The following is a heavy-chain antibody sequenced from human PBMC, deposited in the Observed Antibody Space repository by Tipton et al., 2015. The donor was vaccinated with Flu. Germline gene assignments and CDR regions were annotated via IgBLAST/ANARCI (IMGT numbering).Heavy chain of an antibody. D-gene: IGHD3-10*01. Sequence: GLVKPSETLSLTCSVSGDSIDGRHYWGWIRQPPGKGLEWIGSIYYSGSTYYNPSLKSRVTISVDTSKNQFSLTLSSVTAADTAVYYCARHRGSGSYYMWDYWGQGTLVTVSS. CDR1: GDSIDGRHY. J-gene: IGHJ4*02. CDR2: IYYSGST. V-gene: IGHV4-38-2*01. CDR3: ARHRGSGSYYMWDY.